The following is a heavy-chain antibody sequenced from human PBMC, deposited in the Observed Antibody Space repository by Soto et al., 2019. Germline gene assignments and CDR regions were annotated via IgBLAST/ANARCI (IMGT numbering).Heavy chain of an antibody. CDR2: IYYSGST. D-gene: IGHD6-13*01. V-gene: IGHV4-31*03. Sequence: QVQLQESGPGLVKPSQTLSLTCTVSGGSISSGGYYWSWIRQHPGKGLEWIGYIYYSGSTYYNPSLKSRVTMSVDTSKNQFSLKLCSVTAADTAVYYCARVPREGRYTAAAGRYYYYGMDVWGQGTTVTVSS. CDR1: GGSISSGGYY. CDR3: ARVPREGRYTAAAGRYYYYGMDV. J-gene: IGHJ6*02.